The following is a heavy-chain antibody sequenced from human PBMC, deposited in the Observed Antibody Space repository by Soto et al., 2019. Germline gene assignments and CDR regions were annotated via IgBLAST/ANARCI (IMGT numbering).Heavy chain of an antibody. V-gene: IGHV4-31*03. J-gene: IGHJ4*02. Sequence: PSETLSLTCTVSGGSISSGGYYWSWIRQHPGKGLEWIGYIYYSGSTYYNPSLKSRVTISVDTSKNQFSLKLSSVTAADTAVYYCARTASDYDYIWGSYRFDYWGQAPLVTVSS. D-gene: IGHD3-16*02. CDR1: GGSISSGGYY. CDR3: ARTASDYDYIWGSYRFDY. CDR2: IYYSGST.